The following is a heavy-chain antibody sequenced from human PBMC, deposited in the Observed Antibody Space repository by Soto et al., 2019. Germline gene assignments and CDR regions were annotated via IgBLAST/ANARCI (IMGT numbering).Heavy chain of an antibody. D-gene: IGHD3-3*01. V-gene: IGHV1-2*04. CDR3: ARDGGNTGARPYYYYMDV. J-gene: IGHJ6*03. CDR2: INPNSGGT. Sequence: QVQLVQSGAEVKKPGASVKVSCKASGYTFTGYYMHWVRQAPGQGLEWMGWINPNSGGTNYAQKFQGWVTMTRDTSISTAYMELSRLRSDDTAVYYCARDGGNTGARPYYYYMDVWGKGTTVTVSS. CDR1: GYTFTGYY.